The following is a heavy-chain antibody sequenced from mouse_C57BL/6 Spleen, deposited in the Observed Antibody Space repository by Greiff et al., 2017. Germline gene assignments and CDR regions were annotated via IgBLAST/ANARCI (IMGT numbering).Heavy chain of an antibody. CDR2: IDPSDSYT. CDR1: GYTFTSYW. D-gene: IGHD2-2*01. CDR3: AYGYDTGFDY. Sequence: QVQLQQPGAELVKPGASVKLSCKASGYTFTSYWMQWVKQRPGQGLEWIGEIDPSDSYTNYNQKFKGKATLTVDTSSSTAYMQLSSLTSEDSAVYYCAYGYDTGFDYWGQGTTLTVSS. V-gene: IGHV1-50*01. J-gene: IGHJ2*01.